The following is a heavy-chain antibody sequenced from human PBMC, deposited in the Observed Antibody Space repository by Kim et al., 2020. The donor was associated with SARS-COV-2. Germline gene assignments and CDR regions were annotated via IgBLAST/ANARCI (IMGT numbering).Heavy chain of an antibody. J-gene: IGHJ5*02. CDR3: ARVGGSWRNWFDP. V-gene: IGHV1-18*01. Sequence: YAQKLQGRVTMTTDKSTSTAYMELRSLRSDDTAVYYCARVGGSWRNWFDPWGQGTLVTVSS. D-gene: IGHD6-13*01.